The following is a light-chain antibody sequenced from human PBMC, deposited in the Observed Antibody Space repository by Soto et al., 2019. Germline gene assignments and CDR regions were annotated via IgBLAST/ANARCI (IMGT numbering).Light chain of an antibody. J-gene: IGLJ7*01. V-gene: IGLV2-23*02. CDR3: FSYGGSRAV. CDR1: SSDVGSHNL. Sequence: QSVLTQPASVSGSPGQSITISCTGTSSDVGSHNLVSWYQQHPGQAPKLMIYEVSKRPLGVSARFSASKSGNTASLTISGLQAEDEAHYYCFSYGGSRAVFGGGTQLTVL. CDR2: EVS.